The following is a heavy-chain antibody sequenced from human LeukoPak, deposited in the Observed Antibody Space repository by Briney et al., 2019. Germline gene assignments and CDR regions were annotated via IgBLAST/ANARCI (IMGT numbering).Heavy chain of an antibody. CDR1: GFRFDVHD. CDR3: ARVQQYDVFDY. J-gene: IGHJ4*02. D-gene: IGHD3-16*01. Sequence: GSLRLSCAASGFRFDVHDIHWVRQIPGKGLEWVSGISWNGGPARYADSVKGRFNISRDDAKKSLYLEMNSLRAEDTALYYCARVQQYDVFDYWGQGTQVIVSS. CDR2: ISWNGGPA. V-gene: IGHV3-20*04.